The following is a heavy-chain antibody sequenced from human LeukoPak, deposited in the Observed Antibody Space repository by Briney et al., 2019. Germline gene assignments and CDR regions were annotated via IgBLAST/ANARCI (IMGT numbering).Heavy chain of an antibody. D-gene: IGHD6-13*01. CDR3: ARLDGSSWRYYGMDV. Sequence: SETLSLTCTVSGGSISSYYWSWIRQPPGKGLEWIGDIYYSGGTNYTPSLKSRVTISVDTSKHQSSLKLSSVTAAATAVYYCARLDGSSWRYYGMDVWGQGTTVTVSS. V-gene: IGHV4-59*08. CDR1: GGSISSYY. CDR2: IYYSGGT. J-gene: IGHJ6*02.